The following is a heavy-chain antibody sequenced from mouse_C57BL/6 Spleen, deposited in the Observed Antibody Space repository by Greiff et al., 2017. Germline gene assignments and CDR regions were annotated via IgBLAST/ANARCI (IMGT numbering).Heavy chain of an antibody. V-gene: IGHV1-9*01. J-gene: IGHJ4*01. CDR1: GYTFTGYW. D-gene: IGHD1-1*01. CDR2: ILPGSGST. Sequence: VKLQQSGAELMKPGASVKLSCKATGYTFTGYWIEWVKQRPGHGLEWIGEILPGSGSTNYNEKFKGKATFTADTSSNTAYMQLSSLTTEDSAIYYCAREGFYYYGSSYAMDYWGQGTSVTVSS. CDR3: AREGFYYYGSSYAMDY.